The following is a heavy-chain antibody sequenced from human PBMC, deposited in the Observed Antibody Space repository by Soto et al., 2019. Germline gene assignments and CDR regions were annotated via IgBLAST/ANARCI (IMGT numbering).Heavy chain of an antibody. J-gene: IGHJ3*02. CDR2: IYSGGST. CDR3: ARDRRVLRYFDWLLYDAFDI. CDR1: GFTVSSNY. D-gene: IGHD3-9*01. V-gene: IGHV3-66*01. Sequence: GGSLRLSCAASGFTVSSNYMSWVRQDPGKGLEWVSVIYSGGSTYYADSVKGRFTISRDNSKNTPYLQMNSLRAEDTAVYYCARDRRVLRYFDWLLYDAFDIWGQGTMVTVSS.